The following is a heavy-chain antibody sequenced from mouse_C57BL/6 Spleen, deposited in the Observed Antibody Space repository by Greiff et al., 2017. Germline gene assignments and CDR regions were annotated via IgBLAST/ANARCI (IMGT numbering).Heavy chain of an antibody. V-gene: IGHV1-64*01. CDR1: GYTFTSYW. CDR2: ILPNSGST. J-gene: IGHJ2*01. CDR3: ARSVYYFDY. Sequence: VQLQQPGAELVKPGASVKLSCKASGYTFTSYWMHWVKQRPGQGLEWIGMILPNSGSTNYNEKFKGKATLTADTSSSTAYMQLSSLTTEDSAVYYCARSVYYFDYWGQGTTLTVSS.